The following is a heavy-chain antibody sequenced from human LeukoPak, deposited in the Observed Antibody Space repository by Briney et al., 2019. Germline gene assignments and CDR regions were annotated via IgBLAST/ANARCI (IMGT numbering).Heavy chain of an antibody. J-gene: IGHJ4*02. D-gene: IGHD6-19*01. Sequence: GGSLRLSCAASGFTFSSYSMNWVRQAPGKGLEWVSSISSSSSYIYYADSVKGRFTISRDNAKNSLYLQMNSLRAEDTAVYYCAIDLSSGWYNTDYWGQGTLVTVSS. CDR2: ISSSSSYI. CDR1: GFTFSSYS. CDR3: AIDLSSGWYNTDY. V-gene: IGHV3-21*01.